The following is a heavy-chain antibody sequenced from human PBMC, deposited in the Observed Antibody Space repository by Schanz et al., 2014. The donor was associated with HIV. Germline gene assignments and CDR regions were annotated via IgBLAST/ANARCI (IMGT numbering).Heavy chain of an antibody. CDR3: AKDANYYDTKYRGKGNYYHYYGMDV. CDR1: GFTFSNFA. Sequence: VQMLESGGGSVQPGGSLRLSCAASGFTFSNFAMSWVRQAPGKGLEWVAVMSYDGIRKNYADSVKGRFTISRDNSKNTLNLQMKSLRAEDTAVYYCAKDANYYDTKYRGKGNYYHYYGMDVWGQGTTVTVSS. D-gene: IGHD3-22*01. CDR2: MSYDGIRK. J-gene: IGHJ6*02. V-gene: IGHV3-30*18.